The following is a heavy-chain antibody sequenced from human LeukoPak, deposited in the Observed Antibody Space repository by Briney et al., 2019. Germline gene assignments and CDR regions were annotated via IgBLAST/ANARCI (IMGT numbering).Heavy chain of an antibody. J-gene: IGHJ3*02. Sequence: SETLSLTCSFNGRAFTYYYWTWIRQPPGKGLEWIGEIYHSGSTNYNPSLKSRVTISVDTSKNQFSLKLSSVTAADTAVYYCARSGSPGAFDIWGQGTMVTVSS. D-gene: IGHD2-15*01. V-gene: IGHV4-34*01. CDR3: ARSGSPGAFDI. CDR2: IYHSGST. CDR1: GRAFTYYY.